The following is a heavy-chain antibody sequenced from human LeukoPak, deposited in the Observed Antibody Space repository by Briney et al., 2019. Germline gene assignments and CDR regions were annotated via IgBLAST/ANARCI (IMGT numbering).Heavy chain of an antibody. D-gene: IGHD3-22*01. V-gene: IGHV3-23*01. CDR2: ISPSSGT. CDR3: ARPQSSSGYYWPFDD. J-gene: IGHJ4*02. CDR1: GFTFSSYA. Sequence: GGSLRLSCAASGFTFSSYAMRWVRQAPGKGLEWVSAISPSSGTFYADSVKGRFTISRDDSKNTLYLQMNSLRAEDTAVYYCARPQSSSGYYWPFDDWGQGTLVTVSS.